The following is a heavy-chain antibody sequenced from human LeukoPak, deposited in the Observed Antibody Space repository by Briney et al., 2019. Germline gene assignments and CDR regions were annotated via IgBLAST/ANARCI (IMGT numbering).Heavy chain of an antibody. J-gene: IGHJ2*01. D-gene: IGHD4-23*01. Sequence: GGSLRLSCSASGFTFSDYDMNWVRQAPGKGLEWVSSISYLSSHVYYADSVKGRFTISRDNSKNTLYLQMNSLRAEDTAVYYCAKDSTVVTPSYWYFDLWGRGTLVTVSS. CDR3: AKDSTVVTPSYWYFDL. CDR1: GFTFSDYD. V-gene: IGHV3-23*01. CDR2: ISYLSSHV.